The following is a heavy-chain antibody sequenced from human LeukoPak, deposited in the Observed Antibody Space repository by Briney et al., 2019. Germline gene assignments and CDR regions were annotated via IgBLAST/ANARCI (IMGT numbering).Heavy chain of an antibody. CDR1: GGSIISYY. D-gene: IGHD6-13*01. J-gene: IGHJ4*02. Sequence: SETLSLTCTVSGGSIISYYWSWIRQPPGKGLEWIGYIYYSGSTNYNPSLKSRVTISVDTFKNQFSLKLNSVTAADTAVYYCARHGNSWYWDYWGQGTLVTVSS. CDR2: IYYSGST. CDR3: ARHGNSWYWDY. V-gene: IGHV4-59*08.